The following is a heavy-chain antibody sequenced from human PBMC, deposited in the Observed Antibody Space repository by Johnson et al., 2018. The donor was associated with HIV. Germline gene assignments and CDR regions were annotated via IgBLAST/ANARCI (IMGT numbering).Heavy chain of an antibody. J-gene: IGHJ3*02. Sequence: QVQLVESGGGVVQPGRSLRLSCAASGFTFSSYAMHWVRQAPGKGLEWVAVISYDGSNKYYADYVKGRFTISRYNSKNSLYLQMNILRAEDTAVYYCARDRGLWERNGAGAFDIWGQGTMVTVSS. CDR1: GFTFSSYA. CDR3: ARDRGLWERNGAGAFDI. CDR2: ISYDGSNK. V-gene: IGHV3-30*04. D-gene: IGHD1-26*01.